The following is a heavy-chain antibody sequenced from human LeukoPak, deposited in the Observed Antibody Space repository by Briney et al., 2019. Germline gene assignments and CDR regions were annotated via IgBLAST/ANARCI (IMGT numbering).Heavy chain of an antibody. V-gene: IGHV4-34*01. CDR3: ARRSRALGAFDI. D-gene: IGHD1-14*01. CDR1: GGSFSGYY. CDR2: INHSGGT. J-gene: IGHJ3*02. Sequence: PSETLSLTCAVYGGSFSGYYWSWIRQPPGKGLEWIGEINHSGGTNYNPSLKSRVTISVDTSKNQFSLKLSSVTAADTAVYYCARRSRALGAFDIWGQGTMVTVSS.